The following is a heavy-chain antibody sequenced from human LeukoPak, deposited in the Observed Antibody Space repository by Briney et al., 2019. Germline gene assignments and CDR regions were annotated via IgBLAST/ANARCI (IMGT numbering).Heavy chain of an antibody. V-gene: IGHV4-59*02. D-gene: IGHD6-6*01. Sequence: SETLSLTCTVSGGSVSSYYWTWIRQPPGKGLEWIGYIHYTGTTYDNPSLKSRVTMSVDRSKNQFSLRLTSVTAADTAVYYCATGSASQTSDAFDIWGHGTMVTVSS. J-gene: IGHJ3*02. CDR1: GGSVSSYY. CDR2: IHYTGTT. CDR3: ATGSASQTSDAFDI.